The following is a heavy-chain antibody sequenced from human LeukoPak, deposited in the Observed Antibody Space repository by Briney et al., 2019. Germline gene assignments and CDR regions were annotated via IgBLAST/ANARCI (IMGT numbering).Heavy chain of an antibody. CDR2: VYSGGNT. D-gene: IGHD6-19*01. J-gene: IGHJ6*03. Sequence: PGGSLRLSCAASGFTVSSNYMSWVRQAPGKGLEWVSVVYSGGNTYYGDSVKGRFTISRDNSKNTLYLQMNSLRAEDTAVYYCAKPMVAVAALYYYYYYMDVWGKGTTVTISS. V-gene: IGHV3-66*01. CDR3: AKPMVAVAALYYYYYYMDV. CDR1: GFTVSSNY.